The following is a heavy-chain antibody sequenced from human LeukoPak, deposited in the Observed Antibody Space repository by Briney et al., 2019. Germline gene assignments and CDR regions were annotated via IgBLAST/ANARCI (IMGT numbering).Heavy chain of an antibody. V-gene: IGHV4-59*01. CDR1: GGSIYSDY. CDR3: ARVLYGNPDI. Sequence: SETLPLTCTVSGGSIYSDYWSWIRQPPGKGLEYIGYISYSGSTNYNPSLKSRVSISVDTAKNQFSLKLRSVTAADTAVYYCARVLYGNPDIWGQGTMVTVSS. J-gene: IGHJ3*02. CDR2: ISYSGST. D-gene: IGHD4-17*01.